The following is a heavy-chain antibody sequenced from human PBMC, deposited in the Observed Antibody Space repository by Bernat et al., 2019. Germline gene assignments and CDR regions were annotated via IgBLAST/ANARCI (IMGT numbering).Heavy chain of an antibody. Sequence: EVQLVESGGGLIQPGGSLRLSCAASGFTVSSNYMSWVRQAPGKGLEWVSVIYSGGSTYYADSVKGRFTIPRDNSKNTLYLQRNSLRAEDTAVYYCGGGSGSYSNWYFDLWGRGTLVTVSS. J-gene: IGHJ2*01. V-gene: IGHV3-53*01. CDR1: GFTVSSNY. CDR2: IYSGGST. D-gene: IGHD3-10*01. CDR3: GGGSGSYSNWYFDL.